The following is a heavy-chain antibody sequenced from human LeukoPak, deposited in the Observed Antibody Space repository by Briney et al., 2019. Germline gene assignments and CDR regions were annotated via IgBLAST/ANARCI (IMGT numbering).Heavy chain of an antibody. CDR1: GFTFSSYA. Sequence: GGSLRLSCAASGFTFSSYAMHWVRQAPGKGLEWVAVISYDGSNKYYADSVKGRFTISRDNSKNTLYLQMNSLRVEDTAVYYCARRFPYSSSWDFDSWGQGTLVTVSS. J-gene: IGHJ4*02. CDR2: ISYDGSNK. CDR3: ARRFPYSSSWDFDS. D-gene: IGHD6-13*01. V-gene: IGHV3-30-3*01.